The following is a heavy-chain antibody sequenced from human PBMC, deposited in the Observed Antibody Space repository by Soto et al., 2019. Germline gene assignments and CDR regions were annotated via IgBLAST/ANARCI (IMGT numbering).Heavy chain of an antibody. CDR1: GGTFSSYA. J-gene: IGHJ6*02. Sequence: SVKVSCKASGGTFSSYAISWVRQAPGQGLEWMGGIIPIFGTANYAQKFQGRVTITADESTSTAYMELSSLRSEDTAVYYCAREVVGGATSLYYYYGMDAWGQGTTLTVSS. CDR2: IIPIFGTA. V-gene: IGHV1-69*13. CDR3: AREVVGGATSLYYYYGMDA. D-gene: IGHD1-26*01.